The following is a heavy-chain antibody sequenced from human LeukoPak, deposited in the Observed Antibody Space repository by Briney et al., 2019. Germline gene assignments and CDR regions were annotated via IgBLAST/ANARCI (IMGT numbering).Heavy chain of an antibody. J-gene: IGHJ6*02. Sequence: ASVKVSCKVSGYTLTELSLHWVRQAPGKGLEWMGRFDPEDGKTIYARKFQGRVTMTEDTSTDTAYMELSSLGSEDTAVYFCAVSLTTGGYYGMDVWGQGTMVTVSS. V-gene: IGHV1-24*01. D-gene: IGHD1-1*01. CDR3: AVSLTTGGYYGMDV. CDR2: FDPEDGKT. CDR1: GYTLTELS.